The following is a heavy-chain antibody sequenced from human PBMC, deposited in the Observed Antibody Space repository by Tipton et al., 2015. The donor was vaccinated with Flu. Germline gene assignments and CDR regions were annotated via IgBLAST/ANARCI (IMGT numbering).Heavy chain of an antibody. Sequence: SLRLSCAASGFTFDDYAMHWVRQAPGKGLEWVSLISWDGGSTYYADSVKGRFTISRDNSKNSLYLQMNSLRAEDTALYYCAKSQQRIAARPEFDSWGQGILVTVSS. CDR3: AKSQQRIAARPEFDS. V-gene: IGHV3-43D*04. CDR1: GFTFDDYA. J-gene: IGHJ4*02. D-gene: IGHD6-6*01. CDR2: ISWDGGST.